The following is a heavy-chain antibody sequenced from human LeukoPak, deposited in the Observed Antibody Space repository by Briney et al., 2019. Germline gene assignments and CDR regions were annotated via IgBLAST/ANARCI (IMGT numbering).Heavy chain of an antibody. CDR2: INTDGSST. D-gene: IGHD3-22*01. CDR3: ARSTMMAPNY. J-gene: IGHJ4*02. Sequence: PGGSLRLSCAASGFTFSRYWMQWVRQAPGKGLVWVSRINTDGSSTSYADSVKGRFTISRDNAKNTLYLQMNSLRAEDTAVYYCARSTMMAPNYWGQGTLVTVSS. CDR1: GFTFSRYW. V-gene: IGHV3-74*01.